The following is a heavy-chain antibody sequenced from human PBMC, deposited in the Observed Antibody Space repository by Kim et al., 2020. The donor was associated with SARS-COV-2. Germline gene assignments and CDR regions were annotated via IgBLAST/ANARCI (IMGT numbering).Heavy chain of an antibody. J-gene: IGHJ3*02. D-gene: IGHD5-12*01. V-gene: IGHV4-4*07. Sequence: SETLSLTCTVSGGSISSYYWSWIRQPAGKGLEWIGRIYTSGSTNYNPSLKSRVTMSVDTSKNQFSLKLSSVTAADTAVYYCARDGFKSPDDYDAFDIWGQGTMVTVSS. CDR3: ARDGFKSPDDYDAFDI. CDR2: IYTSGST. CDR1: GGSISSYY.